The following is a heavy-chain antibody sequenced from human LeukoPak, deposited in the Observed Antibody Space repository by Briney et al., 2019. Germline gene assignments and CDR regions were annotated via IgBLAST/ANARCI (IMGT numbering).Heavy chain of an antibody. D-gene: IGHD3-22*01. Sequence: SETLSLTCNVSGASISNSTYYWGWIRQPPGTGLEWIGSIYYSGSTYCKPSLKSRLTISVDTSKNQFSVNLSSVTAADTAVYYCARGYYDREAKDYYYYYMDVWGKGTTVTISS. CDR1: GASISNSTYY. CDR2: IYYSGST. V-gene: IGHV4-39*07. CDR3: ARGYYDREAKDYYYYYMDV. J-gene: IGHJ6*03.